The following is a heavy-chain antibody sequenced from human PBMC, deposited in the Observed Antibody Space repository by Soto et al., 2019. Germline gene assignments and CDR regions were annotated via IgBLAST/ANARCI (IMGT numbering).Heavy chain of an antibody. J-gene: IGHJ4*02. V-gene: IGHV4-61*08. Sequence: ETRRLSGSVSDDSLRGDEYYWSWIRQPLGKGPEWIGYTYYNGDTKYNPALRSRVTMSEDTSKNQFSLRLSSVTAADTAVYFCARGPAYIDGWRTFDLWGRGILVTVSS. CDR2: TYYNGDT. CDR3: ARGPAYIDGWRTFDL. D-gene: IGHD6-19*01. CDR1: DDSLRGDEYY.